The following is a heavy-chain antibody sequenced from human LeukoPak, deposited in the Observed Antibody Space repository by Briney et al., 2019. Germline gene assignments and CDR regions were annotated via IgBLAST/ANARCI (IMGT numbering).Heavy chain of an antibody. CDR3: ARFNGSGSYYRDNWFDP. Sequence: PSETLSLTCTVSGGSISSSSYYWGWIRQPPGKGLEWIGSIYYSGSTYYNPSLKSRVTISVDTSKNQFSLKLSSVTAADTAVYYCARFNGSGSYYRDNWFDPRGQGTLVTVSS. D-gene: IGHD3-10*01. CDR1: GGSISSSSYY. V-gene: IGHV4-39*01. CDR2: IYYSGST. J-gene: IGHJ5*02.